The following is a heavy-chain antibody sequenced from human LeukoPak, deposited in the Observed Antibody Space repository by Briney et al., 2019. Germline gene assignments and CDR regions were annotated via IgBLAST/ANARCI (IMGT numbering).Heavy chain of an antibody. CDR3: ARQQAYYYDSSGYYDY. CDR1: RYSFTSYW. Sequence: GESLKISCKGSRYSFTSYWIGWVRQMPGKGLEWMGIIYPGDSDTRYSPSFQGQVTISADKSISTAYLQWSSLKASDTAMYYCARQQAYYYDSSGYYDYWGQGTLVTVS. V-gene: IGHV5-51*01. CDR2: IYPGDSDT. D-gene: IGHD3-22*01. J-gene: IGHJ4*02.